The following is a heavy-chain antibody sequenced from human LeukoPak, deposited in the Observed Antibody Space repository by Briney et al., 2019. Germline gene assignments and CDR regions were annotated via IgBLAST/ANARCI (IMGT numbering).Heavy chain of an antibody. V-gene: IGHV4-4*07. Sequence: PSETLSLTCTVSGGSISSYYWGWIRQPAGKGLEWIGRIYTSGSTNYNPSLKSRVTISVDTSKNQFSLKLSSVTAADTAVYYCARSDCSSTSCYAWGFDYWGQGTLVTVSS. J-gene: IGHJ4*02. CDR1: GGSISSYY. CDR3: ARSDCSSTSCYAWGFDY. D-gene: IGHD2-2*01. CDR2: IYTSGST.